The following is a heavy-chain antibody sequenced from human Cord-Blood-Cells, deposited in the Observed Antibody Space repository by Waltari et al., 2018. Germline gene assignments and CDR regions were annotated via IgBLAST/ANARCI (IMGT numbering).Heavy chain of an antibody. CDR1: GSPFDDYT. CDR3: AKGVTYFDY. J-gene: IGHJ4*02. D-gene: IGHD2-21*02. Sequence: EVQLVESGGVVVQPGGSLRLSCAASGSPFDDYTMHWVRQAPGNGLEWVSLISCDVGSTYYADSVKGRFTISRDNSKNSLYLQMNSLRTEDTALYYCAKGVTYFDYWGQGTLVTVSS. CDR2: ISCDVGST. V-gene: IGHV3-43*01.